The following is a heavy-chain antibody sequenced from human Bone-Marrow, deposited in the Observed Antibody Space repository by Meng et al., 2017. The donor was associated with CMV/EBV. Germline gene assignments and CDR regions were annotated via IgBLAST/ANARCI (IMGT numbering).Heavy chain of an antibody. V-gene: IGHV4-34*01. Sequence: SETLSLTCAVYGGSFSGYYWIWIRQPPGKGLEWIGEINHSGSTNYNPSLKSRVTISVDTSKNQFSLKLSSVTAADTAVYYCARGRRGVVTIDYWGQGTLVTVSS. D-gene: IGHD3-22*01. CDR1: GGSFSGYY. J-gene: IGHJ4*02. CDR2: INHSGST. CDR3: ARGRRGVVTIDY.